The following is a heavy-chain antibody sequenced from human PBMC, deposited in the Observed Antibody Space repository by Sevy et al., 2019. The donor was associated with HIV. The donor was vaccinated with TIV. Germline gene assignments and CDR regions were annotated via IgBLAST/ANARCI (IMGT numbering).Heavy chain of an antibody. CDR1: GFTFSSYA. CDR3: AKGLPYYDSRGYYRPPEYFQH. V-gene: IGHV3-23*01. D-gene: IGHD3-22*01. CDR2: ISGSGGST. J-gene: IGHJ1*01. Sequence: GGSLRLSCAASGFTFSSYAMSWVRQAPGKGLEWGSAISGSGGSTYNADSVKGRFTISTDNSKNTLYLQTNSLRAEDTAVYYWAKGLPYYDSRGYYRPPEYFQHWGQGTLVTVSS.